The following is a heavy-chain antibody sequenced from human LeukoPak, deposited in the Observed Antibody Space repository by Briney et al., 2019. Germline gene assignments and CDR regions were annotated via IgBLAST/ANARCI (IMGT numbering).Heavy chain of an antibody. D-gene: IGHD5-18*01. Sequence: SETLSLTCTVSGGSISSYYWSWIRQPPGKGLEWIGYIYYSGGTNYNPSLKSRVTISVDTYKNQFSLKLSSVTAADTAVYYCARGIQLWFPYFDYWGQGTLVTVSS. CDR3: ARGIQLWFPYFDY. CDR1: GGSISSYY. V-gene: IGHV4-59*01. CDR2: IYYSGGT. J-gene: IGHJ4*02.